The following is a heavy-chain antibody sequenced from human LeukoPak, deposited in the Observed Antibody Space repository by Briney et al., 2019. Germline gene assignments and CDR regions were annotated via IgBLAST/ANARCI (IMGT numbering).Heavy chain of an antibody. CDR1: GGSITVYY. J-gene: IGHJ4*02. V-gene: IGHV4-59*12. CDR2: ISYCGST. Sequence: PSETLSLTCSVSGGSITVYYWNWIRQSPGKGLEWIGSISYCGSTNYNPSLKSRVTISIDTSKNRFSLKVSSVIAADTAMYYCARGGSRSYTSSTLDYWGQGTLVTVSS. D-gene: IGHD6-6*01. CDR3: ARGGSRSYTSSTLDY.